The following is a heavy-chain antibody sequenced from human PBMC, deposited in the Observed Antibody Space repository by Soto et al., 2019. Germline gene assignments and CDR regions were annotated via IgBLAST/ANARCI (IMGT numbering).Heavy chain of an antibody. V-gene: IGHV1-2*04. D-gene: IGHD6-13*01. J-gene: IGHJ4*02. CDR2: INPNSGGT. CDR3: ARSIAAAETFDY. Sequence: QVQLVQSGAEVKKPGASVKVSCKASGYTFTGYYMHWVRQAPGQGLEWMGWINPNSGGTNYAQKFQGWVTMTRDTSISTADMHLSRLRSDDTAVYYCARSIAAAETFDYWGQGTLVTVSS. CDR1: GYTFTGYY.